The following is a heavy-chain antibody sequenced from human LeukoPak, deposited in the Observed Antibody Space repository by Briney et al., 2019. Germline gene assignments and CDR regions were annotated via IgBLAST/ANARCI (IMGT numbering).Heavy chain of an antibody. CDR3: ASGTGDYALNFDY. V-gene: IGHV1-46*03. CDR2: INPSGGST. Sequence: ASVKVSCKASGYTFTSYGISWVRQAPGQGLEWMGIINPSGGSTSYAQKFQGRVTMTRDTSTSTVYMELSSLRSEDTAVYYCASGTGDYALNFDYWGQGTLVTVSS. CDR1: GYTFTSYG. J-gene: IGHJ4*02. D-gene: IGHD4-17*01.